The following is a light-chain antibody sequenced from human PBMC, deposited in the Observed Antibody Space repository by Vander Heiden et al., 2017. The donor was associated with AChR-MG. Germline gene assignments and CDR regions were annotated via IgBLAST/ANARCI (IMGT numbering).Light chain of an antibody. J-gene: IGLJ3*02. V-gene: IGLV1-44*01. Sequence: QSVLDHPPSASGSPGQRVTNSCSCGHFNTENFNLSWYHQFPATAPKLLIYNKCHRPPGCPARSSGSKSGTSASLSISGLQSEDEADYYCATGSDSRNAWVFGGGTKLTVL. CDR2: NKC. CDR3: ATGSDSRNAWV. CDR1: HFNTENFN.